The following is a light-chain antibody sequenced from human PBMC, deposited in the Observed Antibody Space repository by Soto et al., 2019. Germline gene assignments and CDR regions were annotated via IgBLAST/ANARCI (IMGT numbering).Light chain of an antibody. CDR3: QQYNSYPLIT. CDR2: DAS. J-gene: IGKJ5*01. CDR1: QGIRSS. Sequence: ALQLTQSPSSLSASVGDRVTITCRASQGIRSSLAWYQQKPGRAPNLLIFDASTLESGVPTRFSGSGSGTDFTLTISSLQPEDFATYYCQQYNSYPLITFGQGTRLEIK. V-gene: IGKV1-13*02.